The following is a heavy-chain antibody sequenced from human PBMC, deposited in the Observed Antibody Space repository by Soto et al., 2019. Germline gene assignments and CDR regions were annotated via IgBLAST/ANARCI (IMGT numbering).Heavy chain of an antibody. Sequence: QVQLQESGPGLVKPSETLSLTCSVSGDSFISADFYWSWIRQPPGKGLEWMGNIYYSESTDYNPSLKSRLSISLDSSKSQFSLRLRSVTAADTAVYYCARLLMSYYRFDSWGQGTLVAVSS. CDR2: IYYSEST. V-gene: IGHV4-30-4*01. CDR1: GDSFISADFY. CDR3: ARLLMSYYRFDS. J-gene: IGHJ4*02. D-gene: IGHD3-10*01.